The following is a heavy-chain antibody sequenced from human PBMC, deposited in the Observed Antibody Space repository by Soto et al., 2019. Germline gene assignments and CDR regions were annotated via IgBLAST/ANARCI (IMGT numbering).Heavy chain of an antibody. CDR2: ISGSGGSR. CDR1: GFTFSPCA. D-gene: IGHD3-22*01. Sequence: EVQLLESGGGLVQPGGSLRLSCAASGFTFSPCAMNWVRQAPGKGLKWVSGISGSGGSRHYADSARGRFTISRDNSKNTLFLQMNSLGAEDTAVYYCAKAALYYDSSGYSDSRYYFDSWGQGTLVTVSS. J-gene: IGHJ4*02. V-gene: IGHV3-23*01. CDR3: AKAALYYDSSGYSDSRYYFDS.